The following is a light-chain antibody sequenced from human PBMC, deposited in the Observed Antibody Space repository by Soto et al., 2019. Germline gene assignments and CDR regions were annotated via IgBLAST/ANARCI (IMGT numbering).Light chain of an antibody. J-gene: IGKJ4*01. V-gene: IGKV3-20*01. CDR3: QQYGSSPLT. CDR2: GAS. Sequence: EIVLTQSPGTLSLSPGERATLSCRASQSVSTRSLAWYQQKPGQAPRLLISGASSRAADIPDRFSGSGSGTDFTLTISRLEPEDFAFYYCQQYGSSPLTFGGGTKVDIK. CDR1: QSVSTRS.